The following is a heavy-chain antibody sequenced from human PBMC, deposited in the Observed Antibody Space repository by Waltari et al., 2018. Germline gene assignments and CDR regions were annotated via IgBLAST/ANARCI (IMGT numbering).Heavy chain of an antibody. V-gene: IGHV1-8*01. CDR1: GYTFTSND. CDR2: MNPNNGNT. Sequence: VQLVQSGAEVKKPGASVKVSCKASGYTFTSNDINWVRQATGQGPEWMGWMNPNNGNTGYAQKVQGRVTLTRDTSKSTAYMELSSLRSEDTAVYYCARTICSSTDCDGFDYWGQGTLVTVSS. CDR3: ARTICSSTDCDGFDY. J-gene: IGHJ4*02. D-gene: IGHD2-2*01.